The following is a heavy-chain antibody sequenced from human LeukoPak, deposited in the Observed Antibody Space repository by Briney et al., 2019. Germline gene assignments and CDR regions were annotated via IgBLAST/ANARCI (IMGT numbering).Heavy chain of an antibody. V-gene: IGHV3-7*03. J-gene: IGHJ4*02. Sequence: GGSLRLSCAASGFTFSHYWMSWVRQAPGKGLEWVANIKQDGSDKYYVDSVKGRFTISRDNSKNTLYLQMNSLRAEDTAVYYCAKAGAVVVVAAKYFDYWGQGTLVTVSS. CDR2: IKQDGSDK. CDR1: GFTFSHYW. D-gene: IGHD2-15*01. CDR3: AKAGAVVVVAAKYFDY.